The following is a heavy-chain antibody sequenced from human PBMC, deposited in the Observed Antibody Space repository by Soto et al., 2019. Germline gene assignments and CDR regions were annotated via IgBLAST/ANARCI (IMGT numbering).Heavy chain of an antibody. D-gene: IGHD1-26*01. Sequence: ASVKVSCKASGYSFTAYCVHWVRQAPGQGLEWMGWINPNSGGTNYAQRFQGRVAMTTDTSTNTAYMELNSLKSDDTALYFCATSSGTYSDFDYWGQGTQVTVSS. V-gene: IGHV1-2*02. CDR3: ATSSGTYSDFDY. CDR1: GYSFTAYC. CDR2: INPNSGGT. J-gene: IGHJ4*01.